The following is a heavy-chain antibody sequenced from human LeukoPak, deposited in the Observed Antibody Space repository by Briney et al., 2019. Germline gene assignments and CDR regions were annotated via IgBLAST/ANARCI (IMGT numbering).Heavy chain of an antibody. CDR1: GFTFTSSA. D-gene: IGHD3-22*01. V-gene: IGHV1-58*02. CDR2: IVVGSGNT. CDR3: AADPPHNYYDSSGPYAFDI. Sequence: SVKVSCKASGFTFTSSAMQWVRQARGQRLEWIGWIVVGSGNTNYAQKFQKRVTITRDMSTSTAYMELSSLRSEDTAVYYCAADPPHNYYDSSGPYAFDIWGQGTMVTVSS. J-gene: IGHJ3*02.